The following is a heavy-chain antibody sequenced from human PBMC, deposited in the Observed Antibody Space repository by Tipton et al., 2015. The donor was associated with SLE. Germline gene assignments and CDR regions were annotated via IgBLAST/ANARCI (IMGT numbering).Heavy chain of an antibody. CDR2: INQSGST. D-gene: IGHD6-13*01. Sequence: TLSLTCAVYGGSFSGYYWSWIRQPPGKGLEWIGEINQSGSTYYNPSLKSRVTISVDTSKNQFSLKLSSVTAADTAVYYCARIVAAAGTRYFDYWGQGTLVTVAS. CDR3: ARIVAAAGTRYFDY. V-gene: IGHV4-34*01. J-gene: IGHJ4*02. CDR1: GGSFSGYY.